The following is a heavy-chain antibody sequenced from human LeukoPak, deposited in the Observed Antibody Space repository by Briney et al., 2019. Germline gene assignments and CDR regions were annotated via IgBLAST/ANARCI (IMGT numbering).Heavy chain of an antibody. CDR1: GFSLSTRGVG. CDR2: IYWDDDK. J-gene: IGHJ4*02. Sequence: KGSGPTLVKPTQTLTLTCIFSGFSLSTRGVGVGWIRQPPGKALEWLALIYWDDDKRYSPSLKSRLTITKDTSKNQVVLTMTNMDPVDTATYYCASRGVRGPYFDYWGQGTLVTVSS. D-gene: IGHD3-10*01. CDR3: ASRGVRGPYFDY. V-gene: IGHV2-5*02.